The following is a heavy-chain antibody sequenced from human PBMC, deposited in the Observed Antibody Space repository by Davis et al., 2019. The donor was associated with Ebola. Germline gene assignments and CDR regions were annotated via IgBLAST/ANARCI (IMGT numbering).Heavy chain of an antibody. CDR1: GYTFTGYY. J-gene: IGHJ6*02. CDR3: AREGPRFDSSGYYYGMDV. V-gene: IGHV1-2*04. Sequence: AASVKVSCKASGYTFTGYYMHWVRHAPGQGLEWMGWINPNSGGTNYAQKFQGWVTMTRDTSISTAYMELSRLRSDDTAVYYCAREGPRFDSSGYYYGMDVWGQGTTVTVSS. CDR2: INPNSGGT. D-gene: IGHD3-22*01.